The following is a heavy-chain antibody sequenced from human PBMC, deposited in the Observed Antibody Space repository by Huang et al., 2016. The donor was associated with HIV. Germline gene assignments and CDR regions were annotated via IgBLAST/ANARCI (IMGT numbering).Heavy chain of an antibody. D-gene: IGHD3-10*01. Sequence: EVHLVQSGAEVKEPGESLKISCQASGYNFDRYWIGWVRQMPGKGLEWMGVIYPGDSDTRYDPSFQGKVTISADQSINTAYLQWRSLKASDTAIYFCARQGLWLPPTDPFDYWGQGTPVTVSA. CDR2: IYPGDSDT. J-gene: IGHJ4*02. V-gene: IGHV5-51*01. CDR1: GYNFDRYW. CDR3: ARQGLWLPPTDPFDY.